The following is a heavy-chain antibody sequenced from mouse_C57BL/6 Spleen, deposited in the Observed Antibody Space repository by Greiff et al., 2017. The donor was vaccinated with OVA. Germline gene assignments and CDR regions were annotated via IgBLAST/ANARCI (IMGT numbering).Heavy chain of an antibody. CDR3: ARSLYYGSSYGYFDV. CDR1: GYTFTSYW. CDR2: IYPSDSET. V-gene: IGHV1-61*01. Sequence: QVQLQQPGAELVRPGSSVKLSCKASGYTFTSYWMDWVKQRPGQGLEWIGNIYPSDSETHYNQKFKDKATLTVDKSSSTAYMQLSSLTSEDSAVYYCARSLYYGSSYGYFDVWGTGTTVTVSS. D-gene: IGHD1-1*01. J-gene: IGHJ1*03.